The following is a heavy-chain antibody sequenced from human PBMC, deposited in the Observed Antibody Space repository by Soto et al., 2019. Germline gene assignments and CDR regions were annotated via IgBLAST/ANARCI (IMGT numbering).Heavy chain of an antibody. J-gene: IGHJ1*01. V-gene: IGHV3-11*06. CDR1: GFPFSDYY. Sequence: PGGSLRLSCPTSGFPFSDYYMSWIRQAPGKGLEWLSHISPKSTYRNYADSVKGRFTISRDNTKSSLFLQMNSLGVEDTAVYYCVRGGGGGLSEHWGQGVLVTVSS. D-gene: IGHD2-21*01. CDR3: VRGGGGGLSEH. CDR2: ISPKSTYR.